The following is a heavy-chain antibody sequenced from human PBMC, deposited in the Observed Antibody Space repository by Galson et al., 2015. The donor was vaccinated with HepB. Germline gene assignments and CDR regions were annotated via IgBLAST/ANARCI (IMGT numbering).Heavy chain of an antibody. CDR1: GFSFSSYG. V-gene: IGHV3-30*02. Sequence: SLRLSCAASGFSFSSYGMHWVRQAPGKGLEWVTFIRSDGSNKYYADSVKGRFIISRDNSKNTLYLKMNSLRAEDTAVYYCAKDRLKVVVAAPEYWGQGTLVTVSS. CDR3: AKDRLKVVVAAPEY. D-gene: IGHD2-15*01. J-gene: IGHJ4*02. CDR2: IRSDGSNK.